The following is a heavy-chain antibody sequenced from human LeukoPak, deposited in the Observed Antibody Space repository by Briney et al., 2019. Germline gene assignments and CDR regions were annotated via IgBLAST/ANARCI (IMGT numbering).Heavy chain of an antibody. D-gene: IGHD4/OR15-4a*01. Sequence: PSETLSLTCTVSGGSISSSSYCWGWIRQPPGKGLEWIGRIYTSGSTNYNPSLKSRVTISVDTSKNQFSLKLSSVTAADTAVYYCARDWVLPNPRKQYNWFDPWGQGTLVTVSS. V-gene: IGHV4-61*02. J-gene: IGHJ5*02. CDR1: GGSISSSSYC. CDR3: ARDWVLPNPRKQYNWFDP. CDR2: IYTSGST.